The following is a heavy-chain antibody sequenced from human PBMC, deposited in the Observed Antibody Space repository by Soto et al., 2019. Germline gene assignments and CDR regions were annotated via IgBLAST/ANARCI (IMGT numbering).Heavy chain of an antibody. CDR2: ISSNSAYI. J-gene: IGHJ5*02. V-gene: IGHV3-21*02. Sequence: EVQLVESGGGLVKPGGSLRLSCAASGFTFRSFTMNWVRQAPGKGLEWVSTISSNSAYIYYTDARRGRFTISRDNAKNSLHLQMNSLRAEDTAVYYFTRDASRDSSARGWFDPWGPGTLVTVSS. D-gene: IGHD6-13*01. CDR3: TRDASRDSSARGWFDP. CDR1: GFTFRSFT.